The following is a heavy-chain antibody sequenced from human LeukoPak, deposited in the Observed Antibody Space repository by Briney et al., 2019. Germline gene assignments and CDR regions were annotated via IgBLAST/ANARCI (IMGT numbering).Heavy chain of an antibody. J-gene: IGHJ4*02. CDR3: ARLERESIAAWN. CDR1: GGSISSSSYY. CDR2: IYYSGST. Sequence: KTSETLSLTCTVSGGSISSSSYYWGWIRQPPGKGLEWIGSIYYSGSTYYNPSLQSRVTISVDTSKNQFSLKLSSVTAADTAVYYCARLERESIAAWNWGQGTLVTVSS. D-gene: IGHD6-6*01. V-gene: IGHV4-39*01.